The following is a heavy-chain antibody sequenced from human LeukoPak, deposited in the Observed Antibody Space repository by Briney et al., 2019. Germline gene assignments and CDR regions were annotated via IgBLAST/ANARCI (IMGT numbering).Heavy chain of an antibody. Sequence: GGSLRLSCAASGFSFSGYAMHWVRQAPGKGLEWVAVISYEGSNKYYAASVKGRFTISRDNSKKTLYLQMNSLRAEDTAVYYCARDPSGYEQIDYWGQGTLVTVSS. D-gene: IGHD5-12*01. J-gene: IGHJ4*02. CDR3: ARDPSGYEQIDY. CDR1: GFSFSGYA. V-gene: IGHV3-30*04. CDR2: ISYEGSNK.